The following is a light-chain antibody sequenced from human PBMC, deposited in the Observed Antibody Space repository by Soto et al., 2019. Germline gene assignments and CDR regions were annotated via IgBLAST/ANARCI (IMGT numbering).Light chain of an antibody. J-gene: IGKJ2*01. CDR1: QSVSSN. Sequence: EIVMTQSPATLSVSPGERATLSCRASQSVSSNLAWYQQKPGQAPRLLIYDASTRATGIPARFSGSGSGTEFTLTISSLQSEDFAVYYCQQYNYWLYTFGQGTKLEIK. V-gene: IGKV3-15*01. CDR2: DAS. CDR3: QQYNYWLYT.